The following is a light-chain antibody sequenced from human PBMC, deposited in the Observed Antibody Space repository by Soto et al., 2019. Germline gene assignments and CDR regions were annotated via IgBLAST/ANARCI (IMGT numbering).Light chain of an antibody. CDR2: DAS. J-gene: IGKJ5*01. CDR3: QHRSIWPVS. V-gene: IGKV3-11*01. CDR1: QSVSSY. Sequence: EIVLTQSPATQSLSPGERATLSCRASQSVSSYLAWYQQKPGQAPRLLIYDASNRATGIPARFSGSGSGTDFTLTISSLEPEDFAVYYCQHRSIWPVSFGQGTRLEIK.